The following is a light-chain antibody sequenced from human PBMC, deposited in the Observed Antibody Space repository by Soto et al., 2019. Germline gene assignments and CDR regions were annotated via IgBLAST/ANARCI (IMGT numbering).Light chain of an antibody. Sequence: DIQMTQSPSSLSVSVGDTVTITCQARQDIDNYLNWYQQKPGQAPRLLIYDASYLESGVPSRFSGRGSGTDFTFTITSLQPEDIATYYWQHCDRFPPCTVRQGTKLELK. CDR1: QDIDNY. V-gene: IGKV1-33*01. J-gene: IGKJ2*02. CDR2: DAS. CDR3: QHCDRFPPCT.